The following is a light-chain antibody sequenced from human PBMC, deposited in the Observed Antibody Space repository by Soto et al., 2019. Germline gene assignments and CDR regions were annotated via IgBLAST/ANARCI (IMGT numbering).Light chain of an antibody. Sequence: DIQMTQSPSSLSASVGDRVTITCRASQSIRTYLIWYQQKPGKAPNLLIYAASSVQSGVPSRFSGSGSGTEFTLTISSLQPDDFATYYCQQYNTFWKFGQGTKVDIK. J-gene: IGKJ1*01. V-gene: IGKV1-39*01. CDR3: QQYNTFWK. CDR1: QSIRTY. CDR2: AAS.